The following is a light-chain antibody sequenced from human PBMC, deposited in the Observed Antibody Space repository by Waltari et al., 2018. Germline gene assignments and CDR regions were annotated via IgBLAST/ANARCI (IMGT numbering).Light chain of an antibody. CDR1: QAIDNK. J-gene: IGKJ1*01. Sequence: DIQMTQSPSSLSASVGDTVTRTCQAGQAIDNKLNWYQQKPGKAPKLLVYGTSSLHSGIPSRFSGGGSGTEFTLTIFSLQPEDFATYYCQQGYSYPWTFGQGTKVEIK. V-gene: IGKV1-17*01. CDR3: QQGYSYPWT. CDR2: GTS.